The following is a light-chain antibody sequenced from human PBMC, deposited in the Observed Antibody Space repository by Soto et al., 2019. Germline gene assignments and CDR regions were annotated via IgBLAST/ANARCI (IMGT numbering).Light chain of an antibody. CDR1: QSISSY. V-gene: IGKV1-39*01. J-gene: IGKJ2*01. Sequence: DIQMTQSPSSLSASVGDRVNITCRASQSISSYLNWYQQRPGRVPKVLIYATSTLQTGVPSRFSGSGSGTDFTLTISSLQPEDFATYYCQQTYSMPRPTFCQGTKLEIK. CDR2: ATS. CDR3: QQTYSMPRPT.